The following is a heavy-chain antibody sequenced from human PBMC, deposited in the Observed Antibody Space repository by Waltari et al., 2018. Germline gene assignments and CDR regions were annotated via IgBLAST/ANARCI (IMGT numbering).Heavy chain of an antibody. J-gene: IGHJ4*02. CDR3: ARRVGDVLTGWPEFFDY. Sequence: QLQLQESGPGLVKPSETLSLACTVSGDYITNPNYHWARIRQPPGKGLQWIATIFFNGTSYYNPSLKSRVLISVDTSKNQFSLRVTSVTVADTAVYFCARRVGDVLTGWPEFFDYWGQGNMVIVSP. D-gene: IGHD3-9*01. V-gene: IGHV4-39*07. CDR1: GDYITNPNYH. CDR2: IFFNGTS.